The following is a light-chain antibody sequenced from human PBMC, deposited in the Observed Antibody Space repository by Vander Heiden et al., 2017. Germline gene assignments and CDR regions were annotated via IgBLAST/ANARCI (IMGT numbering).Light chain of an antibody. Sequence: IQMTQSPATLSASAGDRVTITCRASQDISIWLAWYQQKPGQAPNLLIHKASNLESGVPSRFSGSGSGTEFTLTISSLQPDDFATYYCQHYNNFPYTFGQGTKLEIK. CDR1: QDISIW. CDR3: QHYNNFPYT. V-gene: IGKV1-5*03. CDR2: KAS. J-gene: IGKJ2*01.